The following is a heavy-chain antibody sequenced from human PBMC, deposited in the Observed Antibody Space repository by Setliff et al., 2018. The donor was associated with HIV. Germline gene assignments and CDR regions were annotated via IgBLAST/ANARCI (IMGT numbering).Heavy chain of an antibody. J-gene: IGHJ4*02. D-gene: IGHD3-10*01. Sequence: GGSLRLSCAASGFTFSSYGMHWVRQAPGKGLEWVAVIWYDGSNKYYADSVKGRFTISRDNSKNTLYLQMNSLRAEDTAVYYCAKVAPKVSYYYGLGRQRGYFDYWGQGTLVTVSS. CDR2: IWYDGSNK. V-gene: IGHV3-33*06. CDR3: AKVAPKVSYYYGLGRQRGYFDY. CDR1: GFTFSSYG.